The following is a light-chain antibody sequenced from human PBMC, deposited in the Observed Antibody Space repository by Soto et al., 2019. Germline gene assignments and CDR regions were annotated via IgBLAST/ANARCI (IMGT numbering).Light chain of an antibody. V-gene: IGKV3-20*01. CDR2: GAS. CDR1: QSVSSSY. J-gene: IGKJ1*01. CDR3: QHYGSSLRT. Sequence: EIVLTQSPGTLSLSPGERATLSCRASQSVSSSYLAWYQQKPGQAPRLLIYGASSRATGIPDRFSGSGSGTDFTLTISRLEPEGFAVYYCQHYGSSLRTFGQGTKVEIK.